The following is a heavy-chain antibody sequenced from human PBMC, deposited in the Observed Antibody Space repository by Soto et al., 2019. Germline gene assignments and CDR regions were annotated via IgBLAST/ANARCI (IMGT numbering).Heavy chain of an antibody. CDR3: ARILRDSQGWYHHDF. D-gene: IGHD6-19*01. CDR1: GGSMISYY. V-gene: IGHV4-59*01. J-gene: IGHJ4*02. CDR2: ISNSGST. Sequence: SETLSLTCTVSGGSMISYYWSWIRQPPGRGLEWNGFISNSGSTCYYPSLESRVTVSVDTAKNEFSLKLNSVTAADTATYYCARILRDSQGWYHHDFWGQGTLVTVSS.